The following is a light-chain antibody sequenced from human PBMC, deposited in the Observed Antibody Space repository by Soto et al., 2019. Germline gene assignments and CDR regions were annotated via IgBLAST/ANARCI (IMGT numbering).Light chain of an antibody. CDR1: SNDVGAYHY. CDR3: CSYADNYFYV. Sequence: QSALTRPRSVSGSPGQSVTISCTGTSNDVGAYHYVSWYQHHPGKAPKLIIYDVTQRPSGIPDRFSGSKSGNTASLTISGLQADDEADYHCCSYADNYFYVFGTGTKLTVL. J-gene: IGLJ1*01. V-gene: IGLV2-11*01. CDR2: DVT.